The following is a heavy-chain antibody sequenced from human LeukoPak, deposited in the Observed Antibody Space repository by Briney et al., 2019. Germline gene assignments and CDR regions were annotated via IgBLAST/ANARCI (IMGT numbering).Heavy chain of an antibody. CDR1: GFTFSSYS. Sequence: GGSLRLSCAASGFTFSSYSMNWVRQAPGKGLEWVLSISTSSSYIYYADSVKGRFTISRDNAKNSLYLQMNNLRAEDTAVYYCARDTRGDAFDMWGQGTMVTVSS. D-gene: IGHD3-10*01. CDR2: ISTSSSYI. CDR3: ARDTRGDAFDM. V-gene: IGHV3-21*01. J-gene: IGHJ3*02.